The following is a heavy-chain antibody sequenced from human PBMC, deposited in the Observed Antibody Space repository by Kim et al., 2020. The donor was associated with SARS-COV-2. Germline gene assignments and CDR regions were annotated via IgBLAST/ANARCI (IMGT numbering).Heavy chain of an antibody. V-gene: IGHV3-33*05. Sequence: GGSLRLSCAASGFTFSSYGMHWVRQAPGKGLEWVAVISYDGSNKYYADSVKGRFTISRDNSKNTLYLQMNSLRAEDTAVYYCARDRGIGYDSSGYYYDLDYWGQGTLVTVSS. CDR3: ARDRGIGYDSSGYYYDLDY. CDR1: GFTFSSYG. D-gene: IGHD3-22*01. CDR2: ISYDGSNK. J-gene: IGHJ4*02.